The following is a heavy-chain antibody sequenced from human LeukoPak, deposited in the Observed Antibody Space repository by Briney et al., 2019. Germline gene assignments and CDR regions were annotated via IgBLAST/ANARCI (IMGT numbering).Heavy chain of an antibody. CDR3: ARDLYYYDSSGYSPYYFDY. CDR2: IIPIFGTA. J-gene: IGHJ4*02. Sequence: ASVKVSCKASGGTFSSYAISWVRQAPGQGLEWMGRIIPIFGTANYAHKFQGRVTINTDESTSTAYMELSSLRSEDTAVYYCARDLYYYDSSGYSPYYFDYWGQGTLVTVSS. CDR1: GGTFSSYA. D-gene: IGHD3-22*01. V-gene: IGHV1-69*05.